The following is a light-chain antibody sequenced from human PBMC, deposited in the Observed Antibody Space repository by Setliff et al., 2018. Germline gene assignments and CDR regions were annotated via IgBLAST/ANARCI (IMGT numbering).Light chain of an antibody. CDR2: DVT. J-gene: IGLJ1*01. Sequence: QSALAQPRSVSGSPGQSVTISCTGTSSDVGAYNYVSRYQHHPGKVPKLMVYDVTKRPSGVPDRFSGSKSGNTASLTISGLQAEDEADYYCCSFAGTYYIFGRGTKV. V-gene: IGLV2-11*01. CDR1: SSDVGAYNY. CDR3: CSFAGTYYI.